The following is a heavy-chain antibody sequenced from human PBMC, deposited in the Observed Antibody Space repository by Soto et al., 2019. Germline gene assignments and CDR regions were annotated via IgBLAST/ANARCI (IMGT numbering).Heavy chain of an antibody. CDR3: ARVGSSGWSPDY. J-gene: IGHJ4*02. V-gene: IGHV4-59*11. CDR1: WGSITGHY. CDR2: IFYSGST. Sequence: LSLTCAVSWGSITGHYLIWIRHPPGKGLEWIGYIFYSGSTNYNPSLKGRVTISVDTSKNHFSLKLSSVTAADTALYDCARVGSSGWSPDYWGQGTLVTVSS. D-gene: IGHD6-19*01.